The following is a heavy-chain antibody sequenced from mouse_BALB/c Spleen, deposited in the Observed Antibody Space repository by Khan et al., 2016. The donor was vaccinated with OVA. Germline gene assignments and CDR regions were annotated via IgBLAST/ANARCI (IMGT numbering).Heavy chain of an antibody. CDR3: ARRGLRWDFDY. V-gene: IGHV1-7*01. CDR1: GYTFINYW. Sequence: QVQLKQSGAELAKPGASVKMSCTASGYTFINYWILWVKQRPGQGLEWIGYINPSTGYTKYNQNFTDKATLTADKSTSTAYMPLSSLTAEDVSVYYCARRGLRWDFDYWGQGTTLTVSS. D-gene: IGHD1-1*01. CDR2: INPSTGYT. J-gene: IGHJ2*01.